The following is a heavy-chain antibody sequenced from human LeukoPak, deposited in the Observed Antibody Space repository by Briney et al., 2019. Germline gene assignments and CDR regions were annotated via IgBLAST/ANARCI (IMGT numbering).Heavy chain of an antibody. CDR3: ATRRLRLGELSLYFEY. V-gene: IGHV3-48*04. D-gene: IGHD3-16*02. CDR1: GFTFSSYA. CDR2: ISSTSTTI. Sequence: GGSLRLSCAASGFTFSSYAMHWVRQAPGKGLGWVSYISSTSTTIYYADSVKGRFTISRDNAKNSLYLQMNSLRAEDTAVYYCATRRLRLGELSLYFEYWGQGSLVTVSS. J-gene: IGHJ4*02.